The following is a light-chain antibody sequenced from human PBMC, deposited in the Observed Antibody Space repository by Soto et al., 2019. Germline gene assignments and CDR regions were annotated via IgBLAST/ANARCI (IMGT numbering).Light chain of an antibody. CDR2: GAS. Sequence: PGDGATLSCRASQSVSSGYLAWYQQKPGQAPRLLIYGASRRAGGIPDRFSGSGSGTDFTLSISRLEPEDFAVYWCQHYGNSPTFGQGPRVQIK. V-gene: IGKV3-20*01. CDR1: QSVSSGY. CDR3: QHYGNSPT. J-gene: IGKJ1*01.